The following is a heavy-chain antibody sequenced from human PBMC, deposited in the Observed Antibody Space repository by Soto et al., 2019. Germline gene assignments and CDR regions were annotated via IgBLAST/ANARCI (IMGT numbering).Heavy chain of an antibody. CDR1: GGSISSYY. Sequence: PSETLSLTCTVSGGSISSYYWSWIRQPPGKGLEWIGYIYYSGSTNYNPSLKSRVTISVDTSKNQFSLKLSSVTAADTAVYYCARSYWDYVWPNDYYHYYGMDVWGQGTTVTVSS. V-gene: IGHV4-59*01. CDR2: IYYSGST. J-gene: IGHJ6*02. D-gene: IGHD3-16*01. CDR3: ARSYWDYVWPNDYYHYYGMDV.